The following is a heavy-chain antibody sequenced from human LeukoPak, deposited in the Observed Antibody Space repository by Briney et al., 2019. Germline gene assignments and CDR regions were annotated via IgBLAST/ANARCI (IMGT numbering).Heavy chain of an antibody. Sequence: SETLSLTCAVYGASFSGYYWSWIRQPPGKGLECIGEINHSGTTNYNPSLKSRVTISVDTSKMQFSLKLSSVTAADTAVYYCARGAGDSDFWSRYYTARYYMDVWGKGTTVTVSS. CDR2: INHSGTT. CDR1: GASFSGYY. V-gene: IGHV4-34*01. J-gene: IGHJ6*03. CDR3: ARGAGDSDFWSRYYTARYYMDV. D-gene: IGHD3-3*01.